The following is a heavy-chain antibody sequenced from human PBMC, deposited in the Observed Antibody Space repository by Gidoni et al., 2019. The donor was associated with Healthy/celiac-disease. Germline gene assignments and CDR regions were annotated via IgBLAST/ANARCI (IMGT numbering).Heavy chain of an antibody. CDR3: AQVGIFDY. CDR2: IYWDDDK. D-gene: IGHD2-21*01. CDR1: GLSLSTSGEC. Sequence: ITLKESGPTLVNPTQTLTLTYTFYGLSLSTSGECVGWIRQPPGKALAWLALIYWDDDKRDIPSLKSRLTITKDTSKNQLVLTMTNMVPVDTATYYCAQVGIFDYWGQGTLVTVSS. V-gene: IGHV2-5*02. J-gene: IGHJ4*02.